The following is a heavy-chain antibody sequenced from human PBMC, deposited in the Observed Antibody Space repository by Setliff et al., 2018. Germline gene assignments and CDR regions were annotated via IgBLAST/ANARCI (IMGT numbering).Heavy chain of an antibody. CDR3: ARDRQYCSSTSCYTSYFYYYAMDI. CDR2: INHSGST. CDR1: GGSISDYY. V-gene: IGHV4-34*01. Sequence: SETLSLTCGGYGGSISDYYWSWIRQPPGKGLEWFGEINHSGSTNYNPPLKSRVTISLDTSTNQVSLKLSSVTAADTAVYYCARDRQYCSSTSCYTSYFYYYAMDIWGQGTTVTVSS. D-gene: IGHD2-2*02. J-gene: IGHJ6*02.